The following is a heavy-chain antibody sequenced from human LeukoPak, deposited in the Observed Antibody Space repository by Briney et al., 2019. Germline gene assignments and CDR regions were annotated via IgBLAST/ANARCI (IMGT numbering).Heavy chain of an antibody. D-gene: IGHD3-10*01. CDR1: GGSFSGYY. J-gene: IGHJ4*02. CDR3: ARGQIPRGFDY. V-gene: IGHV4-34*01. CDR2: INHSGST. Sequence: SETLSLTCAVYGGSFSGYYWSWIRQPPGKGLEWIGEINHSGSTNYNPSLKSRVTISVDTSKNQFSLKLSSVTAADTAVYYCARGQIPRGFDYWGQGTLVTVSS.